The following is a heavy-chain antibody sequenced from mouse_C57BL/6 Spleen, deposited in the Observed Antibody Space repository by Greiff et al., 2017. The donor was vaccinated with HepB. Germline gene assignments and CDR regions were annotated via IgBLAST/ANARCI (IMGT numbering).Heavy chain of an antibody. V-gene: IGHV1-52*01. CDR2: IDPSDSET. J-gene: IGHJ3*01. D-gene: IGHD2-4*01. CDR3: ARGYDYPVAY. Sequence: QVQLQQPGAELVRPGSSVKLSCKASGYTFTSYWMHWVKQRPIQGLEWIGNIDPSDSETHYNQKFKDKATLTVDKSSSTAYMQLSSLTSEDSAVYYCARGYDYPVAYWGQGTLVTVSA. CDR1: GYTFTSYW.